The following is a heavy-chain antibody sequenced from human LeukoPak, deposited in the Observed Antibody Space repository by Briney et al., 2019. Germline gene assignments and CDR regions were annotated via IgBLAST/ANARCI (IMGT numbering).Heavy chain of an antibody. D-gene: IGHD2-2*01. V-gene: IGHV3-21*01. CDR2: ISSSSSYI. CDR3: ARGGYCSSTSCYGRFDP. CDR1: GFTFSSYS. J-gene: IGHJ5*02. Sequence: GGSLRLSCAASGFTFSSYSMNWVRQAPGKGLEWVSSISSSSSYIYYADSVKGRFTISRDNAKNSLYLQMNSPRAEDTAVYYCARGGYCSSTSCYGRFDPWGQGTLVTVSS.